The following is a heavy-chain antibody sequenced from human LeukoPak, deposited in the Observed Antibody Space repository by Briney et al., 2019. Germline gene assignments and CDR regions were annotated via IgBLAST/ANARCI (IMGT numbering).Heavy chain of an antibody. CDR2: ISISGGRT. Sequence: GGSLRLSCAASGFTFSSYGMSWVRQAPGKGLEWVSGISISGGRTYYADSVKGQFTISRDNSKNTVFLQMSSLRVEDTAIYYCAKDRDGGSTTTAKGFDYWAQGTLVTVSS. CDR1: GFTFSSYG. V-gene: IGHV3-23*01. D-gene: IGHD2/OR15-2a*01. J-gene: IGHJ4*02. CDR3: AKDRDGGSTTTAKGFDY.